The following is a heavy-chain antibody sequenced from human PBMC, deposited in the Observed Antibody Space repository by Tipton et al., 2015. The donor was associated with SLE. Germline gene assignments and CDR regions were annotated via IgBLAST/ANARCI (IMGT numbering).Heavy chain of an antibody. CDR2: ISSNGGST. CDR3: ASLDYGVHEYFDL. J-gene: IGHJ2*01. D-gene: IGHD4-17*01. V-gene: IGHV3-64*01. Sequence: GSLRLSCAASGFTFSSYAMHWVRQAPGKGLEYVSAISSNGGSTYYANSVKGRFTISRDNSKNTLYLQMGSLRAEEMAVYYCASLDYGVHEYFDLWGRGTLVTVSS. CDR1: GFTFSSYA.